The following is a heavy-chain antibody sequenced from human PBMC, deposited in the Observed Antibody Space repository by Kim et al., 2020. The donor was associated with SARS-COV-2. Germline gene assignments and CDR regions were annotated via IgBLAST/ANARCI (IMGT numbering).Heavy chain of an antibody. CDR1: GGTFSSYA. V-gene: IGHV1-69*13. D-gene: IGHD6-13*01. Sequence: SVKVSCKASGGTFSSYAISWVRQAPGQGLEWMGGIIPIFGTANYAQKFQGRVTITADESTSTAYMELSSLRSEDTAVYYCTGDSRPDSSSWPNWFDPWGQGTLVTVSS. J-gene: IGHJ5*02. CDR2: IIPIFGTA. CDR3: TGDSRPDSSSWPNWFDP.